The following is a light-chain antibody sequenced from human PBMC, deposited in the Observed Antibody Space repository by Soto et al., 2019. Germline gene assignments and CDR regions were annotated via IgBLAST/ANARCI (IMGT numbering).Light chain of an antibody. Sequence: SCRASQSVSSSVAWYQHKPGQSPRLLIYGASSRATGIPDRFSGSGSGTDFTLTISRLEPEDFAVYYCQESPRTFGQGTKVDIK. CDR1: QSVSSS. CDR3: QESPRT. V-gene: IGKV3-20*01. CDR2: GAS. J-gene: IGKJ1*01.